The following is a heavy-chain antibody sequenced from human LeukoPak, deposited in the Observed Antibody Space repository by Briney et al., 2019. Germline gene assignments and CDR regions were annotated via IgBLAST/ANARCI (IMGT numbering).Heavy chain of an antibody. J-gene: IGHJ6*02. CDR1: GFTSSSYA. Sequence: GGSLRLSCAASGFTSSSYAMHWVRQAPGKGLEWVAVISYDGSNKYYADSVKGRFTISRDNSKNTLYLQMNSLRAEDTAVYYCARGLGRYYYYGMDVWGQGTTVTVSS. CDR3: ARGLGRYYYYGMDV. V-gene: IGHV3-30*04. CDR2: ISYDGSNK.